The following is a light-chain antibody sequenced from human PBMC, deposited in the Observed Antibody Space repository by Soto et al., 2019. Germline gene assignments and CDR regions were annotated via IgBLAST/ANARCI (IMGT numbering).Light chain of an antibody. CDR2: AAS. J-gene: IGKJ1*01. V-gene: IGKV1-27*01. Sequence: DIQMTQSPSSLSASVGDRVTITCRASQGISNYLAWYQQKPWKVPKLLIYAASTLQSGVPSRFSGSGSGTDFTLTISSLQPEEVAAYYCQKYNSAPRTFGQGTEVEIK. CDR3: QKYNSAPRT. CDR1: QGISNY.